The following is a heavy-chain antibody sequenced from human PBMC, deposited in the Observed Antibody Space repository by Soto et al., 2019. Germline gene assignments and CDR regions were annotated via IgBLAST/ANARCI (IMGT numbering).Heavy chain of an antibody. V-gene: IGHV4-59*01. J-gene: IGHJ5*02. Sequence: PSETLSLTCTVCGGSISSYYWSWIRQPPGKGLEWIGYIYSSGSTNYNPSLKSRVTISLDTSKNQFSPKLSSVTAADTAVYYCARGYNDFWSGYFTWFDPWGQGTLVTVSS. CDR1: GGSISSYY. CDR3: ARGYNDFWSGYFTWFDP. D-gene: IGHD3-3*01. CDR2: IYSSGST.